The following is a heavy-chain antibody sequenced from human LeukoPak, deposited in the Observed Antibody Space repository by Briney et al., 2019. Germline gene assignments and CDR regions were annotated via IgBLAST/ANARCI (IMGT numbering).Heavy chain of an antibody. CDR1: GASMSSGGYY. D-gene: IGHD3-22*01. CDR3: ARDRYYDSSGYFPYDAFDI. J-gene: IGHJ3*02. CDR2: IDYRGST. V-gene: IGHV4-30-4*01. Sequence: PSETLSLTCTVSGASMSSGGYYWSWVRQPPGKGLEWIGYIDYRGSTSYNPSLKSRVTVSVDRSKNQFYLKLRSVTAADTAVYYCARDRYYDSSGYFPYDAFDIWGQGTMVTVSS.